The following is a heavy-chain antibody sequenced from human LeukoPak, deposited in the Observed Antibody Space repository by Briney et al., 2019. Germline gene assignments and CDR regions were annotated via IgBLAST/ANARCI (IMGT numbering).Heavy chain of an antibody. CDR3: ARDRAADRDGMDV. V-gene: IGHV3-74*01. Sequence: QPGGSLRLSCAASGFTFSSYWMHWVRQAPGKGGGGVSGINREGGSKKYGDSGKGRFTISRDKAKNTLYVKINSLRAEDTAIYYCARDRAADRDGMDVWGKGATVTVSS. J-gene: IGHJ6*04. CDR2: INREGGSK. CDR1: GFTFSSYW.